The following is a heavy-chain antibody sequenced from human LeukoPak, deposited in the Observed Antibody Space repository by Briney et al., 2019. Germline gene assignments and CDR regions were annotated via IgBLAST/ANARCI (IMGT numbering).Heavy chain of an antibody. CDR1: GFTFSSYS. J-gene: IGHJ4*02. V-gene: IGHV3-21*01. CDR3: ARDGPRDGYTSHYYDY. CDR2: ISSSSSYI. D-gene: IGHD5-24*01. Sequence: GGSLRLSCAASGFTFSSYSMNWVRQAPGKGLEWVSSISSSSSYIYYADSVKGRFTISRDNAKNSLYLQMNSLRAEDTAVYYCARDGPRDGYTSHYYDYWGQGTPVTVSS.